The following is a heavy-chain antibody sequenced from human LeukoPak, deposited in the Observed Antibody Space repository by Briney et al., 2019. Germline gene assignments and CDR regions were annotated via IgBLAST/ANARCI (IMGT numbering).Heavy chain of an antibody. V-gene: IGHV4-59*01. CDR1: GGSIRSYH. Sequence: SETLSLTCTVSGGSIRSYHWSWIRQPPGKGLEWIGYIYYSGSPNYNPSLQSRVTISVDTPKNQFSLKLSSVTAADTAVYYCARVIVGASPSFDYWGQRTLVTVSS. D-gene: IGHD1-26*01. CDR3: ARVIVGASPSFDY. J-gene: IGHJ4*02. CDR2: IYYSGSP.